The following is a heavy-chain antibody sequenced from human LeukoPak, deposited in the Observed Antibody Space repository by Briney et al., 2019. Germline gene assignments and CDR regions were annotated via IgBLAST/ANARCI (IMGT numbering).Heavy chain of an antibody. V-gene: IGHV4-59*08. CDR2: IYYSGTT. CDR1: GGSISSYY. D-gene: IGHD1-14*01. J-gene: IGHJ4*02. Sequence: SETLSLTCTVSGGSISSYYWSWIRQPPGKGLEWIGYIYYSGTTTYNPSLKSRVTISVDTSKNRFSLNLSSVTAADTAVYYCARLLGSSTAVDYWGQGTLVTVSS. CDR3: ARLLGSSTAVDY.